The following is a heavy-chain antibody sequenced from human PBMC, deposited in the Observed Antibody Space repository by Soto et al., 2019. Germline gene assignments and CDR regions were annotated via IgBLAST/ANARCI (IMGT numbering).Heavy chain of an antibody. D-gene: IGHD3-22*01. CDR1: GGSIGGGGYY. CDR3: ARGHYDSSGYYVDY. CDR2: IYYSEST. V-gene: IGHV4-31*03. J-gene: IGHJ4*02. Sequence: SELLSLTCTVSGGSIGGGGYYWSWIRQHPGKGLEWIGYIYYSESTYYNPSLKSRVTISVDTSKNQFSLKLSSVTAADTAVYYCARGHYDSSGYYVDYWGQGTLVTVSS.